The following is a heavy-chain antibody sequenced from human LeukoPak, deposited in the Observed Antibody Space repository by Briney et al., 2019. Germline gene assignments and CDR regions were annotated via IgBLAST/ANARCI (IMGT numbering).Heavy chain of an antibody. J-gene: IGHJ3*02. V-gene: IGHV3-21*01. D-gene: IGHD6-6*01. CDR2: ISGSGGST. Sequence: GGSPRLSCAASGFTFSSYSMNWVRQAPGKGLEWVSAISGSGGSTYYADSVKGRFTISRDNAKNSLYLQMNSLRAEDTAVYYCARAAPRGSSSLGGAFDIWGQGTMGTVSS. CDR3: ARAAPRGSSSLGGAFDI. CDR1: GFTFSSYS.